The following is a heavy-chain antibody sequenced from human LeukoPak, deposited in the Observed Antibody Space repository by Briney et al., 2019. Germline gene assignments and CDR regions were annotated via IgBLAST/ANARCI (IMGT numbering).Heavy chain of an antibody. D-gene: IGHD3-16*02. V-gene: IGHV3-7*01. CDR3: VRDSRTYRYF. Sequence: GWSLRLSCAASGFILSNFWMAWVRQRPGEGLEWVANMKPDASHISYVDSVEGRFTISRDNAKNSLYLQMDSLRAEDTAVYYCVRDSRTYRYFWGRGTLVTVSS. CDR2: MKPDASHI. J-gene: IGHJ4*02. CDR1: GFILSNFW.